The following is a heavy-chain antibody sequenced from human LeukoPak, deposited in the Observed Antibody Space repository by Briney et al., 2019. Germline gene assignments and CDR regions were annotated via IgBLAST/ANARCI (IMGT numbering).Heavy chain of an antibody. Sequence: GGSLRLSCAASGVTFSNAWMSWVRQAPGKGLEWVGRIKSKTDGGTTDYAAPVKGRFTISRDDSKNTLYLQMNSLKTEDTAVYYCTTAGYCSSTSCHTYYYYYYMDVWGKGTTVTVSS. CDR3: TTAGYCSSTSCHTYYYYYYMDV. CDR2: IKSKTDGGTT. V-gene: IGHV3-15*01. CDR1: GVTFSNAW. D-gene: IGHD2-2*01. J-gene: IGHJ6*03.